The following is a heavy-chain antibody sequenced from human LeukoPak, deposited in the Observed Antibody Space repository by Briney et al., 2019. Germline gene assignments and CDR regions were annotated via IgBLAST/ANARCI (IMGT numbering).Heavy chain of an antibody. CDR1: GGSFSGYY. V-gene: IGHV4-34*01. CDR3: ASRGYPDVS. Sequence: SETLSLTCAVYGGSFSGYYWSWIRQPPGKGLEWIGEINHSGSTNYNPSLKSRVTISVDTSKNQFSLKLSSVTAADTAVYYCASRGYPDVSWGQGTLVTVSS. D-gene: IGHD5-18*01. J-gene: IGHJ4*02. CDR2: INHSGST.